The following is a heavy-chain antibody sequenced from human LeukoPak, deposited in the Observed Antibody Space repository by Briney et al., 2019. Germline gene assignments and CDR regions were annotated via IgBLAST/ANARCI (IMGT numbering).Heavy chain of an antibody. CDR3: ARVTMVGGFDP. CDR2: IYHSGST. CDR1: GYSISSAYY. J-gene: IGHJ5*02. Sequence: SETLSLTCTVSGYSISSAYYWGWVRQPPGKGLEWIGTIYHSGSTDYNPSLKSRVTISLDTFKNQFSLKLGSVTAADTAVYYCARVTMVGGFDPWGQGTLVTVSS. V-gene: IGHV4-38-2*02. D-gene: IGHD3-10*01.